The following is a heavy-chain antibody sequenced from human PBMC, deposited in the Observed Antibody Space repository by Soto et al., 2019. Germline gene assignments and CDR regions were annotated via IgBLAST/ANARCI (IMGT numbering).Heavy chain of an antibody. Sequence: SETLSLTCTVSGGSISSSSYYWGWIRQPPGKGLEWIGSIYYSGSTYYNPSLKSRVTISVDTSKNQFPLKLSSVTAADTAVYYCARQAYYYDSSGYRTASLFDYWGQGTPVTVS. CDR1: GGSISSSSYY. CDR3: ARQAYYYDSSGYRTASLFDY. D-gene: IGHD3-22*01. V-gene: IGHV4-39*01. J-gene: IGHJ4*02. CDR2: IYYSGST.